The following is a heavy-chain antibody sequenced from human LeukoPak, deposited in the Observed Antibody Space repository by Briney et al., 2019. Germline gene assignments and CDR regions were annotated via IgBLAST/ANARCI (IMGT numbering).Heavy chain of an antibody. D-gene: IGHD2-21*01. V-gene: IGHV3-33*06. J-gene: IGHJ6*04. CDR1: GFTFSSYG. CDR2: IRYDGSNK. Sequence: GRSLRLSCAASGFTFSSYGMHWVRQAPGKGLEWVAVIRYDGSNKYYADSVKGRFTISRDNSKNTLYLQMNSLRAEDTAVYYCAKAPISIYRIPEMDVWGKGITVTVSS. CDR3: AKAPISIYRIPEMDV.